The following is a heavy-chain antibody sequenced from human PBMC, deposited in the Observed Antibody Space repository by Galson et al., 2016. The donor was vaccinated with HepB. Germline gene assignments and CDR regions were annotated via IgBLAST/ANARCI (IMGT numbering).Heavy chain of an antibody. CDR1: GFTFSDYY. D-gene: IGHD2-8*01. J-gene: IGHJ3*02. CDR2: VRDDGSKT. V-gene: IGHV3-74*01. CDR3: ARGGNGVVSTGIVYDAFDI. Sequence: SLRLSCAASGFTFSDYYMHWVRQAPGKGLVWVSGVRDDGSKTYYGDSVKGRFTTSRDNAKKTLYLQMNNLRAGDTAVYFCARGGNGVVSTGIVYDAFDIWGQGTLGTVSS.